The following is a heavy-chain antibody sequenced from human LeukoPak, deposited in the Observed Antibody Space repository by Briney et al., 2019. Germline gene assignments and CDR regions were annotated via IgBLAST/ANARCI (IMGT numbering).Heavy chain of an antibody. D-gene: IGHD4-17*01. CDR1: GGSFSGYY. CDR3: ARGHDYGDYPPRLILDY. CDR2: INHSGST. V-gene: IGHV4-34*01. Sequence: NTSETLSLTCAVYGGSFSGYYWSWIRQPPGKGLEWIGEINHSGSTNYNPSLKSRVTISVDTSKNQFSLKLSSVTAADTAVYYCARGHDYGDYPPRLILDYWGQGTLVTVSS. J-gene: IGHJ4*02.